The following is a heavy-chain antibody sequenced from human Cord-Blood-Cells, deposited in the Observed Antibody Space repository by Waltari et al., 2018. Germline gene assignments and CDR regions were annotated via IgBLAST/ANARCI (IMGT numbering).Heavy chain of an antibody. CDR3: ARDRGIVATIGNWFDP. Sequence: VQLVQSGAEVKKPGSSVKVSCKASGGTFSSYAISWVRQAPGQGLEWMGGIIPIFGTANSAQKFQGRVTITADKSTSTAYMELSSLRSEDTAVYYCARDRGIVATIGNWFDPWGQGTLVTVSS. V-gene: IGHV1-69*06. D-gene: IGHD5-12*01. CDR2: IIPIFGTA. CDR1: GGTFSSYA. J-gene: IGHJ5*02.